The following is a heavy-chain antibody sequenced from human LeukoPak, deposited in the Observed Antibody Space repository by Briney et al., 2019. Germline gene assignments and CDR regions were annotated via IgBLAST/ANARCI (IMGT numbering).Heavy chain of an antibody. D-gene: IGHD6-6*01. CDR3: ASLEYSSSSGAEYYFDY. CDR1: GASMSGYY. CDR2: IFYIGTT. J-gene: IGHJ4*02. Sequence: SETLSLTCTVSGASMSGYYWSWIRQSPEKGLEYIGNIFYIGTTNYNPSLKSRLTISLDMSKNQFSLTLNSVTAGDTAVYYCASLEYSSSSGAEYYFDYWGQGTLVTVSS. V-gene: IGHV4-59*08.